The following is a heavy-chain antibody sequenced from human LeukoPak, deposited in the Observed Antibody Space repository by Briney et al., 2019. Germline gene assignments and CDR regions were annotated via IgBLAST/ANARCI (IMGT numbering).Heavy chain of an antibody. CDR2: IYYSGST. D-gene: IGHD2-2*01. J-gene: IGHJ4*02. V-gene: IGHV4-31*03. Sequence: SETLSLTCTVSGGSISSGGYYWSWIRQHPGKGLEWIGYIYYSGSTYYNPSLKSRVTISVDTSKNQFSLKLSSVTAADTAVYYCARGVRYCSSTSCYVSLYYFDYWGQGTLVTVSS. CDR3: ARGVRYCSSTSCYVSLYYFDY. CDR1: GGSISSGGYY.